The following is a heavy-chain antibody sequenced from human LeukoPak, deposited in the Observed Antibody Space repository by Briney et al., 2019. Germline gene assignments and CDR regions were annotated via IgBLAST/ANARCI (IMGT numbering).Heavy chain of an antibody. D-gene: IGHD2-21*02. Sequence: GGSLRLSCAASGFTFTSYAMHWVRQAPGKGLEYVSSINTHGGFTFYAESVRGRFTISRDNSENSLFLQMGSLTTEDTAVYYCARDLLGGVTSFVLHSWGQGTLVTVSS. CDR2: INTHGGFT. V-gene: IGHV3-64*02. CDR1: GFTFTSYA. CDR3: ARDLLGGVTSFVLHS. J-gene: IGHJ4*02.